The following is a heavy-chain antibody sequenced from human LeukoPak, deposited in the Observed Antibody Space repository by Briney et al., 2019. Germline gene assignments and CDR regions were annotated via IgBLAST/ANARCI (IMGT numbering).Heavy chain of an antibody. D-gene: IGHD1-1*01. CDR2: GDSSGTT. CDR3: ARGDWQYINNWSNWFDP. J-gene: IGHJ5*02. CDR1: GGSIRSGSYF. V-gene: IGHV4-61*02. Sequence: SETLSLTCTVSGGSIRSGSYFWTWIPQPAGKALEWIVRGDSSGTTNYNPSLKSRVTISVDTSKNQFSLKLSSVTAADTAVYYCARGDWQYINNWSNWFDPWGQGTLVTVSS.